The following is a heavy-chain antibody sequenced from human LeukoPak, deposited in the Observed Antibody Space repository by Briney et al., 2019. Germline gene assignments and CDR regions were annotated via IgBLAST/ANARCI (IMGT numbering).Heavy chain of an antibody. CDR1: GFTFDDYA. J-gene: IGHJ4*02. V-gene: IGHV3-9*03. D-gene: IGHD6-6*01. CDR3: AKDSGAVVGVGTYSRSGYFDY. CDR2: ISWNSGSI. Sequence: GRSLRLSCAASGFTFDDYAMHWVRQAPGKGLEWVSGISWNSGSIGYADSVKGRFTISRDNAKNSLYLQMNSLRAEDMALYYCAKDSGAVVGVGTYSRSGYFDYWGQGTLVTVSS.